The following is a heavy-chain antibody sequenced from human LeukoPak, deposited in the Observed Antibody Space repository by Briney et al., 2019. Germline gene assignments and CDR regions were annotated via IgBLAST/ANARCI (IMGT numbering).Heavy chain of an antibody. D-gene: IGHD3-22*01. J-gene: IGHJ4*02. V-gene: IGHV3-33*06. CDR2: IWYDGNNK. CDR3: AKPYYYDGSGYYHPFDY. Sequence: GGSLRLSCGASGFIFSSYGMHWVRQAPGKGLEWVAVIWYDGNNKYYADSVKGRFTISRDNSKNTLYLQMNSLRAEDTAVYYCAKPYYYDGSGYYHPFDYWGQGTPVTVSS. CDR1: GFIFSSYG.